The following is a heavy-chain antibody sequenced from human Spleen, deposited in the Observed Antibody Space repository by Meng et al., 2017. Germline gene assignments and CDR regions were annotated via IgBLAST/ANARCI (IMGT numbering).Heavy chain of an antibody. Sequence: QVHLHESGPGLAKPSQPLSLPCTVSGGSISSGGYYWSWIRQHPGKGLEWIGYIYYSGSPYYTPSLKNLVTISVDTSKNQFSLKLSSVTAADTAVYYCARGYYDSSGYYHYWYFDLWGRGTLVTVSS. CDR1: GGSISSGGYY. CDR2: IYYSGSP. V-gene: IGHV4-31*01. CDR3: ARGYYDSSGYYHYWYFDL. D-gene: IGHD3-22*01. J-gene: IGHJ2*01.